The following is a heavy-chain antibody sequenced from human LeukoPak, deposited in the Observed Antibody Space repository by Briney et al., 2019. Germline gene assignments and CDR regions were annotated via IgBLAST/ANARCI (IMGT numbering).Heavy chain of an antibody. D-gene: IGHD7-27*01. CDR2: INPSGGST. CDR1: GYTFTSYY. CDR3: ARDLTGEDFDY. J-gene: IGHJ4*02. V-gene: IGHV1-46*01. Sequence: GASVKVSCKASGYTFTSYYMHWVRQAPGQGLEWMGIINPSGGSTSYAQKFQGRVTMTRDTSISTAYMELSRLRSDDTAVYYCARDLTGEDFDYWGQGTLVTVSS.